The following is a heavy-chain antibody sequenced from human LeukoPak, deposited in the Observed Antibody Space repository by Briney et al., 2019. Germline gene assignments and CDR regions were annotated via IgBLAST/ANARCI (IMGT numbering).Heavy chain of an antibody. CDR3: ARDSSIAAAGYAFDY. CDR1: GGSFSGYY. CDR2: INHSGST. D-gene: IGHD6-13*01. V-gene: IGHV4-34*01. J-gene: IGHJ4*02. Sequence: PSETLSLTCAVYGGSFSGYYWSWIRQPPGKGLEWIGEINHSGSTNYNPSLKSRVTISVDTSKNQFSLKLSSVTAADTAVYYCARDSSIAAAGYAFDYWGQGTLVTVSS.